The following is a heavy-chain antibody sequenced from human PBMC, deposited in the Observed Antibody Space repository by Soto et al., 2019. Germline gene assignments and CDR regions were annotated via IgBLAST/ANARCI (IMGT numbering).Heavy chain of an antibody. CDR1: GFTFSYYA. CDR3: ARDVAMIVVVIDIDH. J-gene: IGHJ4*02. Sequence: QVQLVESGGGVVQPGGSVRLSCAASGFTFSYYAMHWVRQAPGKGLEWLAVISHDGSNKYYADSVKGRFTISRDNSKNTLYLQMNRMRAEDTAIYYCARDVAMIVVVIDIDHWGQGSLVTVSS. CDR2: ISHDGSNK. V-gene: IGHV3-30-3*01. D-gene: IGHD3-22*01.